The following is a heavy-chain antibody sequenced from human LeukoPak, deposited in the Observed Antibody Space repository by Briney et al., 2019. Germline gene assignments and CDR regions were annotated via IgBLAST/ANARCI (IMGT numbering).Heavy chain of an antibody. D-gene: IGHD3-10*01. CDR1: GYTFTSYG. V-gene: IGHV1-18*04. J-gene: IGHJ6*04. CDR3: ARDALWFGGLLYPYYYYYGMDV. CDR2: ISAYNGNT. Sequence: GASVKVSCKASGYTFTSYGISWVRQAPGQGLEWMGWISAYNGNTNYAQKLQGRVTMTTDTSTSTAYMELRSLRSDDTAVYYCARDALWFGGLLYPYYYYYGMDVWGKGTTVTVSS.